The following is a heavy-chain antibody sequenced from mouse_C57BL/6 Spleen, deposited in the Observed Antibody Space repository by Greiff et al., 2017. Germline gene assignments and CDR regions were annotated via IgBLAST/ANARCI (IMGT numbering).Heavy chain of an antibody. D-gene: IGHD1-1*01. V-gene: IGHV1-9*01. Sequence: VMLVESGAELMKPGASVKLSCKATGYTFTGYWIEWVKQRPGHGLEWIGEILPGSGSTNYNEKFKGKATFTADTSSNTAYMQLSSLTTEDSAIYYCARSYYYGSSYDYYAMDYWGQGTSVTVSS. J-gene: IGHJ4*01. CDR3: ARSYYYGSSYDYYAMDY. CDR2: ILPGSGST. CDR1: GYTFTGYW.